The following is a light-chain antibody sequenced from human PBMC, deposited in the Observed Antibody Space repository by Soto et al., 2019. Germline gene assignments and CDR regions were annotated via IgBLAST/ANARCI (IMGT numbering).Light chain of an antibody. V-gene: IGLV2-14*01. CDR3: SSYRSSTVI. CDR2: EVT. J-gene: IGLJ2*01. Sequence: QSALTQPASVSGSPGQSITISCTGTSSDVGGYNYVSWYQQHPGKAPKLMIFEVTFRPSGVSNRFSGSKSDNTASLTISGLQAEDEADYYCSSYRSSTVIFGGGTKVTVL. CDR1: SSDVGGYNY.